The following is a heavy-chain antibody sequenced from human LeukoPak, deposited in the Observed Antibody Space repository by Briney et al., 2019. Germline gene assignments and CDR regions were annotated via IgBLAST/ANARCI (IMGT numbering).Heavy chain of an antibody. D-gene: IGHD6-19*01. V-gene: IGHV3-7*03. J-gene: IGHJ4*02. Sequence: QSGGSLRLSCAASGFSVRDFWMAWVRQAPGKGLEWVAHIKEDRTADYYVDSVKGRFTISKDDGKNSLHLQMNSLTTEDTAVYYCSRGSGWLSVYWGQGTLVTVSS. CDR2: IKEDRTAD. CDR3: SRGSGWLSVY. CDR1: GFSVRDFW.